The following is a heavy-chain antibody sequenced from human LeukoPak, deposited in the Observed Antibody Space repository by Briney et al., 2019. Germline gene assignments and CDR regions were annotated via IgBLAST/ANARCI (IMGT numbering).Heavy chain of an antibody. D-gene: IGHD3-10*01. CDR1: AGSTSSYY. CDR3: ARDSGTTGEVKFDP. CDR2: IYSSGST. J-gene: IGHJ5*02. Sequence: SETLSLTCTVSAGSTSSYYWSWIRQPPGKGLEWIGRIYSSGSTTYNPSLKSRVTMSVDTSKNQFSLKVTSVTAADTAVYYCARDSGTTGEVKFDPWGQGTLVTVSS. V-gene: IGHV4-4*07.